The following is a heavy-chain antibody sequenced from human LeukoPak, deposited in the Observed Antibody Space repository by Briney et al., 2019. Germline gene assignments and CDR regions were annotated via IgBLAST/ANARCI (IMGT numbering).Heavy chain of an antibody. CDR3: ARSPTRGYSYGSFDY. CDR1: GFTVSSNY. V-gene: IGHV3-53*01. J-gene: IGHJ4*02. D-gene: IGHD5-18*01. CDR2: IYSGGST. Sequence: GGSLRLSCAASGFTVSSNYMSWVRQAPGKGLEWVSGIYSGGSTYYADSVKGRFTISRDSSKNTLYLQMNSLRAEDTAVYYCARSPTRGYSYGSFDYWGRGTLVTVSS.